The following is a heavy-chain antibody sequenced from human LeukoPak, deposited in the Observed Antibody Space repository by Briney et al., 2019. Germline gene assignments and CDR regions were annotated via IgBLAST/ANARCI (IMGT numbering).Heavy chain of an antibody. D-gene: IGHD3-10*01. CDR2: IINSGGTV. Sequence: PGGPLRLSCTASGFTFSIHCVHWVRRARGKGLVWVSYIINSGGTVFYTHSVQGRFTIYRENPKNSVFLHMHTVRDEHTAVYLCARVGRGVYGMDVWGHGTTVTVS. J-gene: IGHJ6*02. V-gene: IGHV3-48*02. CDR3: ARVGRGVYGMDV. CDR1: GFTFSIHC.